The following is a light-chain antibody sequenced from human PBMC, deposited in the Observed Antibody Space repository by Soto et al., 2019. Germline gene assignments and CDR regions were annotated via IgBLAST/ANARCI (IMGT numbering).Light chain of an antibody. V-gene: IGLV2-18*02. CDR2: EVS. Sequence: QPVLTQPPSVSGSPGQSVTISCTGTNSDVGSYDRVSWYLQTPGTAPKLIISEVSNRPSGFPDRFSGSKSGNTASLTISGLQAEDEADYYCSSYTSSDTLIFGGGTKVTVL. J-gene: IGLJ2*01. CDR1: NSDVGSYDR. CDR3: SSYTSSDTLI.